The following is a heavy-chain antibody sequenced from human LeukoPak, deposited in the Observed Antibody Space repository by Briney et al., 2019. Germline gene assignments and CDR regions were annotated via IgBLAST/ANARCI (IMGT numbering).Heavy chain of an antibody. CDR3: AVPSGSYYGGDAFDI. CDR2: ISSSSSYI. D-gene: IGHD1-26*01. V-gene: IGHV3-21*01. CDR1: GFTFSSYS. Sequence: PGGSLGLSCAASGFTFSSYSMNWVRQAPGKGLEWVSSISSSSSYIYYADSVKGRFTISRDNAKNSLYLQMNSLRAEDTAVYYCAVPSGSYYGGDAFDIWGQGTMVTVSS. J-gene: IGHJ3*02.